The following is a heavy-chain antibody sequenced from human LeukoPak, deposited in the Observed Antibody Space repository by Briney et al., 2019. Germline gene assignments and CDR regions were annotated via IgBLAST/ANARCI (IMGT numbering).Heavy chain of an antibody. J-gene: IGHJ4*02. CDR3: AARGEVFAY. V-gene: IGHV4-34*01. Sequence: SETLSLTCAVYGGSFSGYYWSGIREPPGKGLEWIGEINQSGSTNYNPSLKSRVTLSVDTSKNQFSLKLSSVTAADTAVYYCAARGEVFAYCGQGTLVTVSS. CDR2: INQSGST. CDR1: GGSFSGYY. D-gene: IGHD3-10*01.